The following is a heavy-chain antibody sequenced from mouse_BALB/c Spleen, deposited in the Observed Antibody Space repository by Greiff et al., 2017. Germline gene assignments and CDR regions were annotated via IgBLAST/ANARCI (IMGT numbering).Heavy chain of an antibody. J-gene: IGHJ4*01. CDR1: GFSLTGYG. CDR3: ARSGYVYAMDY. Sequence: VQLKESGPGLVAPSQSLSITCTVSGFSLTGYGVNWVRQPPGKGLEWLGMIWGDGSTDYNSALKSRLSISKDNSKSQVFLKMNSLQTDDTARYYCARSGYVYAMDYWGQGTSVTVSS. CDR2: IWGDGST. D-gene: IGHD2-2*01. V-gene: IGHV2-6-7*01.